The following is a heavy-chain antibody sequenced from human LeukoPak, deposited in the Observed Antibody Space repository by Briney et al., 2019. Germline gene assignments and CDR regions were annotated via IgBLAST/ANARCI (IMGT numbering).Heavy chain of an antibody. CDR1: GYTFTYYG. CDR2: INTNTGNP. D-gene: IGHD2-15*01. V-gene: IGHV7-4-1*02. CDR3: ARSRRVVVPSTLDSADDYYYCMDV. J-gene: IGHJ6*03. Sequence: ASVKVSCKASGYTFTYYGLNWVRQAPGQGLECLGWINTNTGNPTYGQGFTGRFVFSFDTSVSTAYLEISSLKAEDTAIYYCARSRRVVVPSTLDSADDYYYCMDVWGKGTTVTVSS.